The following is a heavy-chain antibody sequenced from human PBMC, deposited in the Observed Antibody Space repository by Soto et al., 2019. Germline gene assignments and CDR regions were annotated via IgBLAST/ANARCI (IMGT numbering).Heavy chain of an antibody. D-gene: IGHD3-9*01. Sequence: GGSLRLSCAASGFTFSDYYMSWIRQAPGKGLEWVSYISSSSSYTNYADSVKGRFTISRDNAKNSLYLQMNSLRAEDTAVYYCARGLEYYDILTGYWTLYGMDVWGQGTTVTVS. CDR2: ISSSSSYT. CDR3: ARGLEYYDILTGYWTLYGMDV. V-gene: IGHV3-11*06. J-gene: IGHJ6*02. CDR1: GFTFSDYY.